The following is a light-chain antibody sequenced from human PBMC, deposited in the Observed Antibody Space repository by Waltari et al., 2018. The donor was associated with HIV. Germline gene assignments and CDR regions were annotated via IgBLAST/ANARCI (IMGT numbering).Light chain of an antibody. J-gene: IGLJ3*02. CDR3: LRYYGGAWV. CDR2: GTT. CDR1: TGAVTSGYS. V-gene: IGLV7-43*01. Sequence: QTVVTQEPSLTVSPGGTVTLTCASSTGAVTSGYSPNWFQQKPGQAPRALIYGTTNKHTWTPARFSGSLLGGKAARTLSGVQPEDEAEYYCLRYYGGAWVFGGGTKLTVL.